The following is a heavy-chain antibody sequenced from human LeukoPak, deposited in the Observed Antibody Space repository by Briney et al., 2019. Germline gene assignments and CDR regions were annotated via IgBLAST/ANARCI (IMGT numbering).Heavy chain of an antibody. D-gene: IGHD3-10*01. V-gene: IGHV4-34*01. CDR3: ARDWVVTMVRGNPQSGDY. J-gene: IGHJ4*02. Sequence: GSLRLSCAASGFTFSSYAMSWVRQPPGKGLEWIGEINHSGSTNYNPSLKSRVTISVDTSKNQFSLKLSSVTAADTAVYYCARDWVVTMVRGNPQSGDYWGQGTLVTVSS. CDR2: INHSGST. CDR1: GFTFSSYA.